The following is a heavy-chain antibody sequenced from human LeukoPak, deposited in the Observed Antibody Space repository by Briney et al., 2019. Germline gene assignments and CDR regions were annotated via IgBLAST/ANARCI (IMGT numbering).Heavy chain of an antibody. CDR1: GFTFSDYY. CDR2: ISSSSSYT. D-gene: IGHD5-18*01. CDR3: ARTVYRGHSYGPIDY. J-gene: IGHJ4*02. Sequence: PGGSLRLSCAASGFTFSDYYMSWIRQAPGKGLEWVSYISSSSSYTNYADSVKGRFTISRDNAKNSLYLQMNSLRAEDTAVYYCARTVYRGHSYGPIDYWGQGTLVTVSS. V-gene: IGHV3-11*06.